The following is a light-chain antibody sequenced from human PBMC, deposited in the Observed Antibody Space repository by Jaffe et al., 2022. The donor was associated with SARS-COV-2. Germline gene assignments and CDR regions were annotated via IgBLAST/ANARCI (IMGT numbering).Light chain of an antibody. V-gene: IGLV4-69*01. CDR3: QTWATGIPI. CDR1: SGHSTYP. CDR2: VNSDGRY. Sequence: QLVLTQSPSASASLGASVKLTCTLRSGHSTYPIAWHQQRPEKGPRYLMKVNSDGRYTRGDGVPDRFSGSSSGAERYLTISSLQSDDEADYYCQTWATGIPIFGGGTKLTVL. J-gene: IGLJ2*01.